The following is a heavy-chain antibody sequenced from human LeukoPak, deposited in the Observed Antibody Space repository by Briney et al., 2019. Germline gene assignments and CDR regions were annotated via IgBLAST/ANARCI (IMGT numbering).Heavy chain of an antibody. D-gene: IGHD3-22*01. Sequence: PRGSLSLSCAASGFSFGDYSMTWVRQAPGKGLEWVSYIRSDSSAIYYADSVKGRFTISRDNAKKSLYLQMNSLRAEDTAVYYCASREGYYYDSSGITLGIWGQGTLVTVSS. CDR3: ASREGYYYDSSGITLGI. CDR1: GFSFGDYS. V-gene: IGHV3-48*01. J-gene: IGHJ4*02. CDR2: IRSDSSAI.